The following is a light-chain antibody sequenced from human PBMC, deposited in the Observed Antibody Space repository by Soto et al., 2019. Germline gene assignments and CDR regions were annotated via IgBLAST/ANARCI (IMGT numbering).Light chain of an antibody. CDR2: GAS. V-gene: IGKV3-20*01. CDR1: ESVSSGY. Sequence: EVVLTQSPGTLSLSPGERATLSCRASESVSSGYLGWYQQKPGQAPRLVIFGASRRATGIPDRFSGSGSGTDFTLTISRLEPEDFAVYYCQHYGSLPTTFGQGTKVDIK. J-gene: IGKJ1*01. CDR3: QHYGSLPTT.